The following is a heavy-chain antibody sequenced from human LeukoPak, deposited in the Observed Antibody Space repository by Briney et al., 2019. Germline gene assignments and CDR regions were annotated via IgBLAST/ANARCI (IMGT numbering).Heavy chain of an antibody. CDR3: AKQLGYCSDGSCYFPY. D-gene: IGHD2-15*01. CDR1: GFTFSSSA. J-gene: IGHJ4*02. Sequence: GGSLRLSCAASGFTFSSSAMSWVRQAPGKGLEWVSAISNNGGYTYYADSVQGRFTISRDNFKSTLCLQMNSLRAEDTAVYYCAKQLGYCSDGSCYFPYWGQGTLVTVSS. V-gene: IGHV3-23*01. CDR2: ISNNGGYT.